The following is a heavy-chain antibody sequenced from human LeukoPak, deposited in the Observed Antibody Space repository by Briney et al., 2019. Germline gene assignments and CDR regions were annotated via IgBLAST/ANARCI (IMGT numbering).Heavy chain of an antibody. CDR1: GFTFSSYS. D-gene: IGHD3-22*01. J-gene: IGHJ3*02. Sequence: GGSLRLSCAASGFTFSSYSMNWVRQAPGKGLEWVSSISSSSSYIYYADSVKGRFTISRDNAKNSLYLQMNSLRAEDTAVYYCARGQGGYYDSSGWSHAFDIWGQGTMVTVSS. V-gene: IGHV3-21*01. CDR2: ISSSSSYI. CDR3: ARGQGGYYDSSGWSHAFDI.